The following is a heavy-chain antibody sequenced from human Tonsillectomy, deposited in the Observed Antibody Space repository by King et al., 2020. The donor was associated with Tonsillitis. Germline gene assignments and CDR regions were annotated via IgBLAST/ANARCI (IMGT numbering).Heavy chain of an antibody. CDR3: ARDGGGRLSCSGGTCYFFDY. CDR2: IYSGGSA. Sequence: VQLVESGGALVQPGGSLRLSCAASGLTVSSSYMSWVRQAPGKGLEWVSVIYSGGSASYADSVKDRFTISRDNSKNTVYLQMNSLRVEDTAVYYCARDGGGRLSCSGGTCYFFDYWGQGTLVTVSS. J-gene: IGHJ4*02. V-gene: IGHV3-66*01. CDR1: GLTVSSSY. D-gene: IGHD2-15*01.